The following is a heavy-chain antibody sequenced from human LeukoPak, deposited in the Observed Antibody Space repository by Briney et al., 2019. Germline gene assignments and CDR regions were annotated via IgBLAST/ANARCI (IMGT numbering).Heavy chain of an antibody. CDR3: ARLIVKGYYMDV. D-gene: IGHD3-16*02. CDR2: IKQDGSEK. V-gene: IGHV3-7*01. CDR1: EFTFSSYW. Sequence: TGGSLRLSCAASEFTFSSYWMSWVRQAPGKGLEWVANIKQDGSEKYYVDSVKGRFTISRDNAKNSLYLQMNSLRAEDTAVYYCARLIVKGYYMDVWGKGTTVTVSS. J-gene: IGHJ6*03.